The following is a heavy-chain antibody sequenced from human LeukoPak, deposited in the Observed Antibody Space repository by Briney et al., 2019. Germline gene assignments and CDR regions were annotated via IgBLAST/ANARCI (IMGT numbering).Heavy chain of an antibody. Sequence: GGSLRLSCAASGFTFSTYAITWVPQGPGKGLERVSAIRPDGDRTYYANSVRGRFTISRDNSKDTVYLQINGLRVEDTAVYYGAREQSGTRGWYTVDYWGQGTLVTVSS. J-gene: IGHJ4*02. CDR1: GFTFSTYA. CDR2: IRPDGDRT. V-gene: IGHV3-23*01. CDR3: AREQSGTRGWYTVDY. D-gene: IGHD6-19*01.